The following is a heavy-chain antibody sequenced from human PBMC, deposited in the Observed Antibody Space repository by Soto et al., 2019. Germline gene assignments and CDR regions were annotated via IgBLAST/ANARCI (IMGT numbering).Heavy chain of an antibody. CDR1: GGSISSGGYY. CDR3: ARDHITMVRGVIHWFDP. Sequence: SETLSLTCTVSGGSISSGGYYWSWIRQHPGKGLEWIGYIYYSGSTYYNPSLKSRVTISVDTSKNQFSLKPSSVTAADTAVYYCARDHITMVRGVIHWFDPWGQGTLVTVSS. J-gene: IGHJ5*02. D-gene: IGHD3-10*01. V-gene: IGHV4-31*03. CDR2: IYYSGST.